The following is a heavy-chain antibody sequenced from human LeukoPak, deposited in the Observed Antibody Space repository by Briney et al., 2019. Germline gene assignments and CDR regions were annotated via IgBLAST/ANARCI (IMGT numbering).Heavy chain of an antibody. J-gene: IGHJ4*02. D-gene: IGHD6-19*01. V-gene: IGHV1-3*01. CDR3: ARDLKRGYSSGRYSWGTGSSNDY. Sequence: ASVKVSCKASGYTFTSYAMHWVRQAPGQRLEWMGWINAGIGNTKYSQEFQGRVTMTTDTSTSTAYMELRSLRSDDTAVYYCARDLKRGYSSGRYSWGTGSSNDYWGQGTLVTVSS. CDR2: INAGIGNT. CDR1: GYTFTSYA.